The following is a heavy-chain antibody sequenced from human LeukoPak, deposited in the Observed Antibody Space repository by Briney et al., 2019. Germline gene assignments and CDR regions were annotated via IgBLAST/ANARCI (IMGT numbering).Heavy chain of an antibody. CDR1: GGSISSSSHY. Sequence: SETLSLTCTVSGGSISSSSHYWGWIRQPPGKGLEWIGNIYYSGSTNYNPSLKSRVTISVDTSENQFSLRLRPVTAADTAEYYCTRRVAGSGYRDYWGQGTLVTVSS. V-gene: IGHV4-39*01. J-gene: IGHJ4*02. CDR3: TRRVAGSGYRDY. CDR2: IYYSGST. D-gene: IGHD3-22*01.